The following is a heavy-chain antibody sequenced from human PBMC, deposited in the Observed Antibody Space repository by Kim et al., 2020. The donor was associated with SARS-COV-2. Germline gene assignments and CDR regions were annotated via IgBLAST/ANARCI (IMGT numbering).Heavy chain of an antibody. CDR2: ISSNGGST. CDR1: GFTFSSYA. Sequence: GGSLRLSCAASGFTFSSYAMHWVRQAPGKGLEYVSAISSNGGSTYYANSVKGRFTISRDNSKTTLYLQMGSLRAEDMAVYYCARPYCSSTSGSKGYYYM. J-gene: IGHJ6*03. V-gene: IGHV3-64*01. D-gene: IGHD2-2*01. CDR3: ARPYCSSTSGSKGYYYM.